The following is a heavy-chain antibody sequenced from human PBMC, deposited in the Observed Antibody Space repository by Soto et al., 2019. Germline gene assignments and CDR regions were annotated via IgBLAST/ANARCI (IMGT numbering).Heavy chain of an antibody. CDR3: AREPRRAARPYYYGMDV. Sequence: SETLSLTCTVSGGSISSYYWSWIRQPPGKGLEWIGYIYYSGSTNYNPSLKSRVTISVDTSKNQFSLKLSSVTAADTAVYYCAREPRRAARPYYYGMDVRGQGTTVTCSS. J-gene: IGHJ6*02. CDR1: GGSISSYY. V-gene: IGHV4-59*01. CDR2: IYYSGST.